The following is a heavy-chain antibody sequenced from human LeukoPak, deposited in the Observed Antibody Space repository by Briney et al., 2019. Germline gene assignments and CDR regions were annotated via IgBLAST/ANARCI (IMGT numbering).Heavy chain of an antibody. V-gene: IGHV4-4*02. CDR1: GRSLWSSNW. Sequence: PSGTLSLTCGVSGRSLWSSNWRSWLRQPPGEGLEWIGEIYHSGSTNYNPSLKSRVTISVDKSKNQFSLKLSSVTAADTAVYYCARGTLPAAIFWGQGTLVTVSS. CDR2: IYHSGST. CDR3: ARGTLPAAIF. J-gene: IGHJ4*02. D-gene: IGHD2-2*01.